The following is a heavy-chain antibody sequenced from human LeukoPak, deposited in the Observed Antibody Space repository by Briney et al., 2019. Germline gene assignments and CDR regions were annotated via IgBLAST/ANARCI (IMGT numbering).Heavy chain of an antibody. Sequence: GGSLRLSCAASGFTFSHYSMNWVRQAPGKGLEWISYVGISSGNTKYADSVKGRFTISGDKAKNSLYLQMNSLRAEDTAVYYCARAQRNTAMVRRYFDYWGQGTLVTVSS. CDR1: GFTFSHYS. CDR3: ARAQRNTAMVRRYFDY. V-gene: IGHV3-48*01. D-gene: IGHD5-18*01. CDR2: VGISSGNT. J-gene: IGHJ4*02.